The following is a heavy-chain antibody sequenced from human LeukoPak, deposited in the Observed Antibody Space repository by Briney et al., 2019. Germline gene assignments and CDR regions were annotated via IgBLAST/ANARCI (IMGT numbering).Heavy chain of an antibody. Sequence: PAGSLRLSCAASGFTFSSSARSWVRQAPGKGLEWGSAISGSGSSTYYADSVKGRFTISRDNSKNTLYLQMNSLRAEDTAVYYCAKDYGPLSSYWGQGILVTVSS. CDR2: ISGSGSST. J-gene: IGHJ4*02. D-gene: IGHD4-17*01. CDR3: AKDYGPLSSY. V-gene: IGHV3-23*01. CDR1: GFTFSSSA.